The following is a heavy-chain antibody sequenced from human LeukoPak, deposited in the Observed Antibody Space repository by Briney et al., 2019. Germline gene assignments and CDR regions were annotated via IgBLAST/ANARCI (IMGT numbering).Heavy chain of an antibody. CDR1: GGTFSSYA. Sequence: SVKVSCKASGGTFSSYAISWVRQAPGQGLEWMEGIIPTFGTANYAQKFQGRVTITADESTSTAYMELSSLRSEDTAVYYCARDLVGYCSSTSCPGAYWGQGTLVTVSS. D-gene: IGHD2-2*01. CDR3: ARDLVGYCSSTSCPGAY. CDR2: IIPTFGTA. J-gene: IGHJ4*02. V-gene: IGHV1-69*01.